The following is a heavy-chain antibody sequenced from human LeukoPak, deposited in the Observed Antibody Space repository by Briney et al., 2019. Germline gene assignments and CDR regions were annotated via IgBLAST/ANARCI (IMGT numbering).Heavy chain of an antibody. V-gene: IGHV3-66*01. CDR1: GFTVSSNY. D-gene: IGHD3-10*01. Sequence: PGGSLRLSCAASGFTVSSNYMSWVRQAPGKGLEWVSVIYSGGSTYYADSVKGRFTISRDNSKNTLYLQMNSLRAEDTAVYYCARDTIGGSGSYYKGVDYFDYWGQGTLVTVSS. CDR3: ARDTIGGSGSYYKGVDYFDY. CDR2: IYSGGST. J-gene: IGHJ4*02.